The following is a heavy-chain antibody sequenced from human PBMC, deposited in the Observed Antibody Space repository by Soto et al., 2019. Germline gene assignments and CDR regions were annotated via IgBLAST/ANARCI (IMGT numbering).Heavy chain of an antibody. Sequence: VGSLRLSCAASGFTFSSYAMHWVRQAPGKGLEWVAVISYDGSNKYYADSVKGRFTISRDNSKNTLYLQMNSLRAEDTAVYYCASSSITMIVVVDWAFDIWGQGTMVTVSS. CDR1: GFTFSSYA. J-gene: IGHJ3*02. D-gene: IGHD3-22*01. CDR2: ISYDGSNK. V-gene: IGHV3-30-3*01. CDR3: ASSSITMIVVVDWAFDI.